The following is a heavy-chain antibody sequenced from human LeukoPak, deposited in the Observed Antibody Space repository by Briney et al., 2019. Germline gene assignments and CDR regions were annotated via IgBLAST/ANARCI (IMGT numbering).Heavy chain of an antibody. V-gene: IGHV4-4*07. CDR1: GGSISSNS. D-gene: IGHD6-19*01. CDR2: IYTSGSP. Sequence: SETLSLTCTVSGGSISSNSWSWIRQPAGKGLEWIGHIYTSGSPNYNPSLRSRVTMSVDTSKNQISLKLSSVTAANSAVYYCARGSEQWLTYFDYWGQGTLVTVSS. CDR3: ARGSEQWLTYFDY. J-gene: IGHJ4*02.